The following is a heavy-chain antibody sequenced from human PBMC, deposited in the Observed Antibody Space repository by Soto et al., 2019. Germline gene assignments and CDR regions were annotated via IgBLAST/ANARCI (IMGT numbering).Heavy chain of an antibody. J-gene: IGHJ1*01. V-gene: IGHV4-31*03. D-gene: IGHD4-17*01. CDR2: IFYTGST. CDR1: GGPFSRGGYY. CDR3: ARGGRWLVSFQH. Sequence: PSETLSLTCTVSGGPFSRGGYYWSWIRQHPGKGLECIGYIFYTGSTYYNPTLKSRVTISVDTSKNQFSLKLSSVTAADTAVYYCARGGRWLVSFQHWGQGTLVTVSS.